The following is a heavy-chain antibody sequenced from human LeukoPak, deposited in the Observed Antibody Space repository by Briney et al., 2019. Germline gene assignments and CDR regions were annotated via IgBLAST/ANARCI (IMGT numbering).Heavy chain of an antibody. J-gene: IGHJ4*02. Sequence: ALVKVSCKASGYTFTSYDINWVRQATGQGPEWMGWMNPNSGNTGYAQKFQGRATMTRNTSISTAYMEPSSLRSEDTAVYYCARGRVNYGSWGQGTLVTVSS. D-gene: IGHD4-11*01. V-gene: IGHV1-8*01. CDR2: MNPNSGNT. CDR1: GYTFTSYD. CDR3: ARGRVNYGS.